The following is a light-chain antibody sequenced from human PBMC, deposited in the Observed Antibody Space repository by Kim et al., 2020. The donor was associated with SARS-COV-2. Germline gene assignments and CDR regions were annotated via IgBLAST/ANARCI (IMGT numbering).Light chain of an antibody. CDR1: SRFCVGDVW. V-gene: IGLV5-52*01. CDR2: YHTHSNK. CDR3: GIWHCHSKSRV. Sequence: CMQMSRFCVGDVWIRGYQQAPGDPPRCLLYYHTHSNKGQGSGVPSRFSAASEASANAVTLHISGLQPKDEADYGCGIWHCHSKSRVFGGKSQLTVL. J-gene: IGLJ2*01.